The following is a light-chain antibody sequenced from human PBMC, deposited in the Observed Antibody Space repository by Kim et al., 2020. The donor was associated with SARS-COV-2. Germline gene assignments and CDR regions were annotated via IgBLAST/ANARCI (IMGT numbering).Light chain of an antibody. V-gene: IGKV3-15*01. Sequence: SPGERAALSSRASQSVSSNLAWYQQKPGQAPRLLIYGASTRATGIPARFSGSGSGTEFTLTISSLQSEDFAVYYCQQYNNWPVLTFGGGTKVDIK. J-gene: IGKJ4*01. CDR1: QSVSSN. CDR2: GAS. CDR3: QQYNNWPVLT.